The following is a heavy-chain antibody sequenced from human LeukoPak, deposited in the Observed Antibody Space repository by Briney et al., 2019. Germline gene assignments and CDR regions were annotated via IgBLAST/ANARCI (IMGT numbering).Heavy chain of an antibody. CDR3: ARAKEGFSGFDYLFDY. V-gene: IGHV3-30-3*01. CDR1: GFTFSTYA. J-gene: IGHJ4*02. D-gene: IGHD5-12*01. Sequence: GGSLRLSCAASGFTFSTYAMHWVRQAPGKGLEWVALFSYDGSTKYYADSVRGRFTISRDNSKKSLYLQMNSLRAEDTAVYYCARAKEGFSGFDYLFDYWGQGTLVTVSS. CDR2: FSYDGSTK.